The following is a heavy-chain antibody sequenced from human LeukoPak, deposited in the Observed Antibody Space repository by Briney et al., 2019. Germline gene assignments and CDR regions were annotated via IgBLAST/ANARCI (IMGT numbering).Heavy chain of an antibody. D-gene: IGHD3-16*02. CDR3: ARDGSYRKQFDY. CDR2: ISSSGSTI. CDR1: GFTFSSYE. V-gene: IGHV3-48*03. Sequence: PGGSLRLSCAASGFTFSSYEMNWVRQAPGKGLEWVSYISSSGSTIYYADSVKGRFTISRDNAKNSLYLQMNSLRAEDTAVYYCARDGSYRKQFDYWGQGTLVTVSS. J-gene: IGHJ4*02.